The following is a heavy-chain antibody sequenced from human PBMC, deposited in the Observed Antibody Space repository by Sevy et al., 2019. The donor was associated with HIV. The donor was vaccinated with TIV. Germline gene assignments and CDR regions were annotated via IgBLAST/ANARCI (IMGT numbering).Heavy chain of an antibody. J-gene: IGHJ4*02. CDR2: INPQSGGT. D-gene: IGHD3-3*01. CDR3: VRDGGPYNDFWSGYDY. Sequence: ASVKVSCKTSGFAFTGYYMHWVRQAPGQGLEWLGWINPQSGGTDYAQNFQGRVTITRDTSISTAYMELSSLNSDDTAVYYCVRDGGPYNDFWSGYDYWGQGTLVTVSS. V-gene: IGHV1-2*02. CDR1: GFAFTGYY.